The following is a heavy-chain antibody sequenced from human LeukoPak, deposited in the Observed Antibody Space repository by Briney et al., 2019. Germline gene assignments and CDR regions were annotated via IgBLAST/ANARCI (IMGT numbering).Heavy chain of an antibody. J-gene: IGHJ5*02. Sequence: RPSETLSLTCTVSGGSISSYYWSWIRQPAGKGLEWIGRIYTSGSTNYNPSLKSRVTMSVDTSKNQFSLKLSSVTAADTAVYYCARVRPIMVRGVIIRTWWFDPWGQGTLVTVSS. CDR3: ARVRPIMVRGVIIRTWWFDP. CDR1: GGSISSYY. D-gene: IGHD3-10*01. CDR2: IYTSGST. V-gene: IGHV4-4*07.